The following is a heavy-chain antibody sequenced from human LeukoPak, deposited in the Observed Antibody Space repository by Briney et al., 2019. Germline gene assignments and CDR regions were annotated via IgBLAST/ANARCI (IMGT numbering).Heavy chain of an antibody. D-gene: IGHD1-26*01. J-gene: IGHJ4*02. V-gene: IGHV3-64*05. Sequence: GGSLRLSCSASGFTFKSYAMHWVRQAPGKGLEYVSSINTNGANTYYADSVKGRFTISRDNSRNTVYVQMNSLTPEDTAVYYCAKPIVGATWDYWGQGTLVTVSS. CDR3: AKPIVGATWDY. CDR1: GFTFKSYA. CDR2: INTNGANT.